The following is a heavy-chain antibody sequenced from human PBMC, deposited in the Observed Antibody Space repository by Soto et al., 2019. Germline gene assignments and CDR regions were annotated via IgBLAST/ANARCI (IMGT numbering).Heavy chain of an antibody. Sequence: QVQLVESGGGVVQPGRSLRLSCAASGFTFTTYGIHWVRKAPGKGLEWVAVISSDGSKKYYADSVKGRFTISRDNSKNTVSLQMISLRADDTAVYYCAKERIGYYYGMDVWGQGTTVVVSS. D-gene: IGHD2-2*03. CDR3: AKERIGYYYGMDV. J-gene: IGHJ6*02. V-gene: IGHV3-30*18. CDR2: ISSDGSKK. CDR1: GFTFTTYG.